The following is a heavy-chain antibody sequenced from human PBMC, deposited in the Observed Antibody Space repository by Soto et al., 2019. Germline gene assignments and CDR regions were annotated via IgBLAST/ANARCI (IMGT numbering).Heavy chain of an antibody. V-gene: IGHV3-53*01. D-gene: IGHD6-19*01. Sequence: EVQLVESGGGLIQPGGSLRLSCAASGFAVSSKYMTWVRQAPGKGLEWFSVIYGGGTTYYADSVKGRFTISRDTSKNTLYLQMNSLSVEDTAVYYCVQTTGWPGFDFWGQGTLVTVSS. J-gene: IGHJ4*02. CDR1: GFAVSSKY. CDR2: IYGGGTT. CDR3: VQTTGWPGFDF.